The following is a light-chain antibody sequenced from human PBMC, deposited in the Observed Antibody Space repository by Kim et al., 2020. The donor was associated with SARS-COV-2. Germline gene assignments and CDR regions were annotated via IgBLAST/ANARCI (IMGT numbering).Light chain of an antibody. Sequence: GQKVTISCSGSSSNIVNNYVSWYQQLPVTAPKLLIYDNNKRPSGIPDRFSGSKSGTSATLGITGLQTGDEADYYCGTWDSSLSAVVFGGGTQLTVL. J-gene: IGLJ2*01. CDR3: GTWDSSLSAVV. CDR2: DNN. V-gene: IGLV1-51*01. CDR1: SSNIVNNY.